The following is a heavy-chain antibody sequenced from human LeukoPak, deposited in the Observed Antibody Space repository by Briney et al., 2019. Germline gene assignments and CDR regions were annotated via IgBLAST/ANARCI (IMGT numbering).Heavy chain of an antibody. D-gene: IGHD6-19*01. Sequence: PGGSLRLSCAASGFTFSSYAMSWVRQAPGKGLEWVSAISGSSGSTYYADSVKGRFTISRDNSKNTLYLQMNSLRAEDTAVYYCAKDSSGWYVPDDYWGQGTLVTVSS. V-gene: IGHV3-23*01. CDR3: AKDSSGWYVPDDY. CDR1: GFTFSSYA. J-gene: IGHJ4*02. CDR2: ISGSSGST.